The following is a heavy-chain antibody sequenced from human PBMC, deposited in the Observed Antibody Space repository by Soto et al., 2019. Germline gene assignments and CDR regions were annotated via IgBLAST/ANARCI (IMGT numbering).Heavy chain of an antibody. D-gene: IGHD5-12*01. CDR3: ARDDSGWDY. V-gene: IGHV3-48*03. Sequence: EVQLVESGGGLVQPGGSLRLSCAASGFTCSSYEMNWVRQSPGKGLEWVSYISRGGGTIYYADSVRGRFTISRDNAKNSLFLQMSSLRAEDTAVYYCARDDSGWDYWGQGTLVTVSS. CDR1: GFTCSSYE. CDR2: ISRGGGTI. J-gene: IGHJ4*02.